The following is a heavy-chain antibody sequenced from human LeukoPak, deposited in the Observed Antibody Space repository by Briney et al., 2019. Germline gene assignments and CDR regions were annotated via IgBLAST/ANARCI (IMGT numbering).Heavy chain of an antibody. CDR1: VYTFTSYD. V-gene: IGHV1-8*01. J-gene: IGHJ6*02. CDR3: ARALGYCSGGSCSNYYYYGMDV. CDR2: MNPNSGNT. D-gene: IGHD2-15*01. Sequence: ASVKVSCKASVYTFTSYDINWVRHATGQGLEWMGWMNPNSGNTGYAQKFQGRVTMTRNTSISTAYMELSSLRSEDTAVYYCARALGYCSGGSCSNYYYYGMDVWGQGTTVTVSS.